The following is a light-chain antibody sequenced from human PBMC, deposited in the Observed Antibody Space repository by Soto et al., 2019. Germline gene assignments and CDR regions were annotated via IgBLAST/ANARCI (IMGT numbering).Light chain of an antibody. CDR3: ISYTTSVTYV. CDR2: GVS. V-gene: IGLV2-14*01. J-gene: IGLJ1*01. CDR1: SSDVGGYNY. Sequence: QSALTKPASVSGSPGESITISCTGTSSDVGGYNYVSWYQQHPGNAPKLMISGVSNRPSGVSNRFSGSKSGNTASLTISGLQTEDEADYYCISYTTSVTYVFGTGTKVTVL.